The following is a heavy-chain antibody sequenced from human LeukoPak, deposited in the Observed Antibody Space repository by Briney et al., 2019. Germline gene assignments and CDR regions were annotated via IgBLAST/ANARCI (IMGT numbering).Heavy chain of an antibody. CDR3: ARSYGSGTYPFDY. CDR2: TRKKVNSYTT. D-gene: IGHD3-10*01. J-gene: IGHJ4*02. Sequence: PGGSLRLSCAASVDTSSKDGMYRVRQAPGKGLEWVGRTRKKVNSYTTEYAASVKGRFTISRDNSKNSLYLQITNLTEDYTAVYSRARSYGSGTYPFDYWGQGTLVTVSS. CDR1: VDTSSKDG. V-gene: IGHV3-72*01.